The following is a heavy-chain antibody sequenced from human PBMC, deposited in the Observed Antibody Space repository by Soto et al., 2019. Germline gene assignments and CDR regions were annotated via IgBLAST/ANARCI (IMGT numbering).Heavy chain of an antibody. CDR1: GFTFTSYG. CDR2: IWSDGSNK. J-gene: IGHJ3*01. V-gene: IGHV3-33*01. Sequence: QVQLVESGGGVVQPGRSLRLSCAASGFTFTSYGFHWVRQAPGKGLEWVALIWSDGSNKYYADSLKGRINISRDNSKDTLYLQMNRLSAEDTAVYYCARELSTGAFDVWGPGRVVTVSS. CDR3: ARELSTGAFDV. D-gene: IGHD4-17*01.